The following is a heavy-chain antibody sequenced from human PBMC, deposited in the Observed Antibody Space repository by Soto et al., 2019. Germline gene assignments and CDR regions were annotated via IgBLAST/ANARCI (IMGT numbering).Heavy chain of an antibody. CDR1: GGTFSSYA. V-gene: IGHV1-69*12. D-gene: IGHD4-17*01. CDR3: ARAPNYGVHVQYAFDI. Sequence: QVQLVQSGAEVKKPGSSVKVSCKASGGTFSSYAISWVRQAPGQGLEWMGGIIPIFGTANYAQKFQGRVTSTADEATITDYMELSSLRSEDTAVYYCARAPNYGVHVQYAFDIWCQGTLVTVSS. CDR2: IIPIFGTA. J-gene: IGHJ3*02.